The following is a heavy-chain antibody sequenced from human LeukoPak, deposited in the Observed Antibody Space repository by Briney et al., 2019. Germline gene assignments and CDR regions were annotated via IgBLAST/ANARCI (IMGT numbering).Heavy chain of an antibody. CDR3: ARGAFSGTYGPSDY. CDR2: IYYTGST. CDR1: GGSISSYY. Sequence: SETLSLTCTVSGGSISSYYWSWIRQPPGKGLEWIGYIYYTGSTNYNPSLKSRVTISVDTSKNQFSLKLSSVTAADTAVYYCARGAFSGTYGPSDYWGQGTLVTVSS. J-gene: IGHJ4*02. D-gene: IGHD1-26*01. V-gene: IGHV4-59*01.